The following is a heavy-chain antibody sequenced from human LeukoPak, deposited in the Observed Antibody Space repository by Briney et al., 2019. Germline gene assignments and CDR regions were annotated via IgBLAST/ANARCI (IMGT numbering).Heavy chain of an antibody. J-gene: IGHJ2*01. CDR2: ISGSGDST. Sequence: PGGSLRLSCAASGFTVSSNYMSWVRQAPGKGLEWVSGISGSGDSTYYADSVKGPFTMSRDKFKNTVYLQMNSLRAEDTAMYYCAKCGFGDFPRNWYFDLWGRGTLVTVSS. CDR3: AKCGFGDFPRNWYFDL. D-gene: IGHD3-10*01. V-gene: IGHV3-23*01. CDR1: GFTVSSNY.